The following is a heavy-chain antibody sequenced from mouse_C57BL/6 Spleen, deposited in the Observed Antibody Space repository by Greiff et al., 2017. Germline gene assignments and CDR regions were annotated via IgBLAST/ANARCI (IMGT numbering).Heavy chain of an antibody. J-gene: IGHJ1*03. V-gene: IGHV1-50*01. D-gene: IGHD4-1*01. CDR2: IDPSDSYT. Sequence: QVQLQQPGAELVKPGASVKLSCKASGYTFTSYWMQWVKQRPGQGLEWIGEIDPSDSYTNYNQKFKGKATLTVDTSSSTAYMQLSSLTSEDSAVYYCARGLGRRYFDVWGTGTTVTVSS. CDR3: ARGLGRRYFDV. CDR1: GYTFTSYW.